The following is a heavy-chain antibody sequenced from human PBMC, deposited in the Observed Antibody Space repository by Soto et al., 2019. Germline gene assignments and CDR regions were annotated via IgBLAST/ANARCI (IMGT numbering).Heavy chain of an antibody. Sequence: QITLKESGPTLVKPTQTLTLTCTFSGFSLPTDRVGVGWIRQPPGKALEWLAVIYWDDTKTYRPSLKSRLTITMDTSKNQVALTMTDMDPVDTATYYCAHAYGGRSLYWGQGPLVTVSS. CDR2: IYWDDTK. D-gene: IGHD1-26*01. V-gene: IGHV2-5*02. CDR3: AHAYGGRSLY. CDR1: GFSLPTDRVG. J-gene: IGHJ4*02.